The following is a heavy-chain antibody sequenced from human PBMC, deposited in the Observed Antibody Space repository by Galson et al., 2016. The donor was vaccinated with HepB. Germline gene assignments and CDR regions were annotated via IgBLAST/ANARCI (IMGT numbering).Heavy chain of an antibody. CDR3: ARELMVRGAMILDY. CDR1: EFTFSSSG. Sequence: SLRLSCAASEFTFSSSGMHWVRQAPGKGLEWVAVIWYDVSNKSYADFVKGRFTIPRENSKDTVYLQMNSLRAEYTAVYYCARELMVRGAMILDYWGQGTLVTFSS. V-gene: IGHV3-33*01. CDR2: IWYDVSNK. J-gene: IGHJ4*02. D-gene: IGHD3-10*01.